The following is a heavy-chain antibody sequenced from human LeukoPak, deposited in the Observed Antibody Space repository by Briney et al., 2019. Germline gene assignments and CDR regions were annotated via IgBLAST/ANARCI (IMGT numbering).Heavy chain of an antibody. J-gene: IGHJ4*02. CDR2: ISAYNGNT. D-gene: IGHD2-15*01. V-gene: IGHV1-18*01. Sequence: ASVKVSCKASGYTFTSYGISWVRQAPGQGLEWMGWISAYNGNTNYAQKLQGRVTMTTDTSTSTAYMELRSLRSDGTAVYYCARDDVVVVAATPIDYWGQGTLVTVSS. CDR3: ARDDVVVVAATPIDY. CDR1: GYTFTSYG.